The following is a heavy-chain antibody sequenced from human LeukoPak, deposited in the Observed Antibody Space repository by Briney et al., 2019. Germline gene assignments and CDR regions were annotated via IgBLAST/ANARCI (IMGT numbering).Heavy chain of an antibody. J-gene: IGHJ4*02. D-gene: IGHD6-13*01. V-gene: IGHV4-59*12. CDR2: IYYSGST. CDR1: GGSISSYY. CDR3: ARVTRYSSSWPFDY. Sequence: SETLSLTCTVSGGSISSYYWSWIRQPPRKGLEWIGYIYYSGSTNYNPSLKSRVTISVDTSKNQFSLKLSSVTAADTAVYYCARVTRYSSSWPFDYWGQGTLVTVSS.